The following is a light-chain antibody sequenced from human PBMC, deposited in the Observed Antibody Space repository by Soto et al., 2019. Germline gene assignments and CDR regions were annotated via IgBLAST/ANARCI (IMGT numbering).Light chain of an antibody. V-gene: IGKV1-5*03. CDR2: KAS. Sequence: DIQMTQSPSTLTASVGDRVTITCRASQSIVNWLAWYQQKPGKAPKLLIYKASSLVSGVPSTFSGSGSGTEFTLTISSLQADDFATYCCQQYTSYPFTFGQGTKLEIQ. J-gene: IGKJ2*01. CDR3: QQYTSYPFT. CDR1: QSIVNW.